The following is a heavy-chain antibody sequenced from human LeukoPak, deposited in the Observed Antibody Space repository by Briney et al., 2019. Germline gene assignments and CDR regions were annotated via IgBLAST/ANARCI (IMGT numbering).Heavy chain of an antibody. V-gene: IGHV4-4*07. CDR2: IYTSGST. Sequence: SETLSLTCTVSGGSISYYYWNWIRQPAGKGLEWIGRIYTSGSTNYNPSLKSRVTMSLNTSKNQFSLKLSSVTAADTAIYYCASHSATWYFQHWGQGTPVTVSS. J-gene: IGHJ1*01. CDR3: ASHSATWYFQH. CDR1: GGSISYYY. D-gene: IGHD6-13*01.